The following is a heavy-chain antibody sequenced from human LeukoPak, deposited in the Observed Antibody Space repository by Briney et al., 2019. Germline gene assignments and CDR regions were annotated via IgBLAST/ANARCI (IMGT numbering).Heavy chain of an antibody. CDR3: VKVVGAPNWFDP. V-gene: IGHV4-39*07. CDR1: GGSISSSSCY. CDR2: IYYSGST. Sequence: SETLSLTCTVSGGSISSSSCYWGWIRQPPGKGLEWIGSIYYSGSTYYNPSLKSRVTISIDTSKNQFSLKLSSVTATDTAVFYCVKVVGAPNWFDPWGQGTLVTVSS. J-gene: IGHJ5*02. D-gene: IGHD1-26*01.